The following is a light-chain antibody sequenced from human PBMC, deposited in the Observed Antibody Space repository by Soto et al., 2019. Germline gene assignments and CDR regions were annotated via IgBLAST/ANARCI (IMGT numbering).Light chain of an antibody. J-gene: IGKJ4*01. CDR2: WAS. Sequence: DIVMTQSPDSLSVSLGERTTFNCRSSQSILYRSNSKYYLAWYQQKPGHPPKLLIYWASTRGSGVPDRFSGSGSGTDFTLTISSLQAEDVAIYFCQQFFSVPLTFGGGTKVAIK. V-gene: IGKV4-1*01. CDR1: QSILYRSNSKYY. CDR3: QQFFSVPLT.